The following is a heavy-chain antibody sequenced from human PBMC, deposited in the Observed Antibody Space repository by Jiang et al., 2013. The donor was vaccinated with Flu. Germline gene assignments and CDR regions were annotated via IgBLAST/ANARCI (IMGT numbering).Heavy chain of an antibody. D-gene: IGHD2-2*01. V-gene: IGHV7-4-1*02. CDR2: STPTLGT. J-gene: IGHJ5*02. CDR3: ARGDIVVVPAAMPASWFDP. Sequence: TSYAMNWVRQALDKGLSGWDGSTPTLGTQRMPTGFTGRFVFSLDTSVSTAYLQISSLKAEDTAVYYCARGDIVVVPAAMPASWFDPWGQGTLVTVSS. CDR1: TSYA.